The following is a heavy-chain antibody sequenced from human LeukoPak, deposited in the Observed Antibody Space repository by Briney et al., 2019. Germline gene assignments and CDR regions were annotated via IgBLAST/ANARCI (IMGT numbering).Heavy chain of an antibody. Sequence: SETLSLTCTVSGGSISSYCWSWIRQPAGKGLEWIGRIYTSGSTNYNPSLESRVTVSVDNSKNQFSLKLSSVTAADTAVYYCAKMTPVTSFQLLVLDSWGPGTLVTISS. CDR3: AKMTPVTSFQLLVLDS. CDR1: GGSISSYC. J-gene: IGHJ4*02. CDR2: IYTSGST. D-gene: IGHD4-11*01. V-gene: IGHV4-4*07.